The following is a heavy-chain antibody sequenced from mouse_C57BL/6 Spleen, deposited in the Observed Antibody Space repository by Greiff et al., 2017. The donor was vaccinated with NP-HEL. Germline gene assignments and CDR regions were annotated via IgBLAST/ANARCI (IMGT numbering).Heavy chain of an antibody. CDR2: ISYDGSN. D-gene: IGHD1-1*01. CDR1: GYSITSGYY. CDR3: AREVPPITTVVEGWFAY. V-gene: IGHV3-6*01. J-gene: IGHJ3*01. Sequence: EVQLQESGPGLVKPSQSLSLTCSVTGYSITSGYYWNWIRQFPGNKLEWMGYISYDGSNNYNPSLKNRISITRDTSKNQFFLKLNSVTTEDTATYYCAREVPPITTVVEGWFAYWGQGTLVTVSA.